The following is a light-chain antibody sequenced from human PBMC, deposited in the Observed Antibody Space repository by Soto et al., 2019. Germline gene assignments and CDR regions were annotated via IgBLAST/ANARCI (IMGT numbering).Light chain of an antibody. Sequence: IQLTQSPSSLSVSVGDSVTLSCRASQGINNYLAWYQQKPGQAPKLLIYATSTFQSGVPSRFSGSGSGTDFTLNISGLQPEDFATYYCQQLNAYPPTFGQGTRLEI. CDR2: ATS. J-gene: IGKJ5*01. CDR1: QGINNY. V-gene: IGKV1-9*01. CDR3: QQLNAYPPT.